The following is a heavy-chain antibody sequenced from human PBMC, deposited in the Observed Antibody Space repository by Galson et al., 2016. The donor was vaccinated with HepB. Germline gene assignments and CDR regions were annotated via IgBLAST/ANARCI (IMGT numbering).Heavy chain of an antibody. J-gene: IGHJ6*02. CDR2: IYHSKSA. CDR1: GGSIGSSFW. V-gene: IGHV4-4*02. D-gene: IGHD3-3*01. CDR3: ARRGRFGVVGGLGV. Sequence: SVTLSLTCAVSGGSIGSSFWCSWVRQLPGKGPEWIGEIYHSKSANYESSHKSRITISLDKSKNQSSLKLSSVTAADTAVYYCARRGRFGVVGGLGVRGQGTTVAVSS.